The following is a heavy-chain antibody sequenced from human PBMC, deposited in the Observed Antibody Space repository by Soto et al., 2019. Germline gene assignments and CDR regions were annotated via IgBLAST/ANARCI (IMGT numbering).Heavy chain of an antibody. D-gene: IGHD3-10*01. CDR1: GGSFSGYY. V-gene: IGHV4-34*01. CDR2: INHSGST. CDR3: ARGADYGSGSYYPEY. Sequence: PSETLSLTCAVYGGSFSGYYWSWIRQPPGKGLEWIGEINHSGSTNYNPSLKSRVTISVDTSKNQFSLKLSSVTTADTAVYYCARGADYGSGSYYPEYWGQGTLVTVSS. J-gene: IGHJ4*02.